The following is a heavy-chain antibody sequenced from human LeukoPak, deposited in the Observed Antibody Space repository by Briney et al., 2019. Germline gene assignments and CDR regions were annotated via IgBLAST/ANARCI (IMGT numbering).Heavy chain of an antibody. V-gene: IGHV4-4*07. D-gene: IGHD2-2*01. Sequence: PSETLSLTCTVSGGSISGYYWNWIRQSAGKGLEWIGRIYANGGTNYNPSLRSRVSMSVDTSKNQFSLKLTSVTAADTAIYYCARDFTRSSYAVAEFFHPWGQGTPVSVSS. CDR2: IYANGGT. J-gene: IGHJ1*01. CDR3: ARDFTRSSYAVAEFFHP. CDR1: GGSISGYY.